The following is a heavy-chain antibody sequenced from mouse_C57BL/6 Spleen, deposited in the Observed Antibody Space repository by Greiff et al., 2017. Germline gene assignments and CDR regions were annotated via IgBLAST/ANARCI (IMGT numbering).Heavy chain of an antibody. J-gene: IGHJ2*02. V-gene: IGHV1-55*01. D-gene: IGHD3-3*01. CDR2: ICPGSGST. Sequence: QVHVKQPGAELVKPGASVKMSCKASGYTFTSYWINWVQQRPGQGLEWIGDICPGSGSTNYNEKFKSKATLTVDTSSSTAYMRLSSLTSEDSAVYYCARKGGYYFDYWGQGTSVTVSS. CDR1: GYTFTSYW. CDR3: ARKGGYYFDY.